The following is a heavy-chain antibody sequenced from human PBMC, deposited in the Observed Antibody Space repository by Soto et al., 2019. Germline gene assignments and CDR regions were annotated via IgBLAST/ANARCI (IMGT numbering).Heavy chain of an antibody. J-gene: IGHJ6*02. CDR1: GYSFTSYW. V-gene: IGHV5-10-1*01. CDR2: IDPSDSYT. Sequence: GESLKISCKGSGYSFTSYWISWVRQMPEKGLEWMGRIDPSDSYTNYSPSFQGHVTISADKSISTAYLQWSSLKASDTAMYYCARHKAEIYDYYGMDVWGQGTTVTVSS. CDR3: ARHKAEIYDYYGMDV.